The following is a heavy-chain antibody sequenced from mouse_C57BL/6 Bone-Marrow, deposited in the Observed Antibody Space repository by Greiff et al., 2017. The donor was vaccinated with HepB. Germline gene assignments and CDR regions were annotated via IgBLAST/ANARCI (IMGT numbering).Heavy chain of an antibody. J-gene: IGHJ4*01. Sequence: QVQLQQPGPELVKPGASVKISCKASGYSFTSYYIHWVKQRPGQGLEWIGWIYPGSGNTKYNEKFKGKATLTADTSSSTAYMQLSSLTSEDSAVYYCARGWLPYAMDYWGQGTSVTVSA. CDR1: GYSFTSYY. CDR3: ARGWLPYAMDY. CDR2: IYPGSGNT. D-gene: IGHD2-3*01. V-gene: IGHV1-66*01.